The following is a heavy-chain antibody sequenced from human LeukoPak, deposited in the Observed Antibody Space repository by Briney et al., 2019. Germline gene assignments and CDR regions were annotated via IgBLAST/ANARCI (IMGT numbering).Heavy chain of an antibody. CDR3: STWNYVEY. J-gene: IGHJ4*02. Sequence: AGSLRLSCAASAFTFSSYATSWVRQAPGQRPEWIAAISNRGGDTSYSDSVKGRFTISRDNSKSTLYLQMNSLRAEDTAIYYCSTWNYVEYWGQGTLVTVSS. CDR2: ISNRGGDT. D-gene: IGHD2-2*01. V-gene: IGHV3-23*01. CDR1: AFTFSSYA.